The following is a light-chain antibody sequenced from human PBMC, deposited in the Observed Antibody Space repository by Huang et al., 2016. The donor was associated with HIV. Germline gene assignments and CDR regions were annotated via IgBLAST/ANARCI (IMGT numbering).Light chain of an antibody. V-gene: IGKV1-39*01. CDR3: QQSQSPPRT. Sequence: DIQMTQSPSSLSASIRDRVTITCRPSQNIGTSFNWYQQKPGQAPKLLIYATFNLQSGVPSRFSGGGSGTAFTLTINSLQPEDFATYYCQQSQSPPRTFGQGTKVEI. CDR2: ATF. J-gene: IGKJ1*01. CDR1: QNIGTS.